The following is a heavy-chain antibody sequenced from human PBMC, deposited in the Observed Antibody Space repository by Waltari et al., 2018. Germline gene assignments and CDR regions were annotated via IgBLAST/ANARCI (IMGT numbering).Heavy chain of an antibody. CDR2: IVPVFGST. V-gene: IGHV1-69*01. CDR1: GGSFSDYA. Sequence: QSGAEVKKPGSSVKVSCKVSGGSFSDYAISWVRQAPGEGLEWMGGIVPVFGSTKYAQKFQARVKITADESTDTAYMDLGGLGSEDTAIYYCARGETYDLYALHVWGQGTLVTVSS. D-gene: IGHD3-3*01. J-gene: IGHJ3*01. CDR3: ARGETYDLYALHV.